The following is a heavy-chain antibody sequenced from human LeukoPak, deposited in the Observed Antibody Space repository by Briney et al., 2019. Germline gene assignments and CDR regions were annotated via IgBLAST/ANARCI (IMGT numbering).Heavy chain of an antibody. Sequence: GGSLRLSCAASGVTFNNAWVSWVRQAPGKGLEWVAVISYDGSNKYYADSVKGRFTISRDNSKNTLYLQMNSLRAEDTAVYYCAKGASYGGNSAYDYWGQGTLVTVSS. J-gene: IGHJ4*02. D-gene: IGHD4-23*01. V-gene: IGHV3-30*18. CDR3: AKGASYGGNSAYDY. CDR2: ISYDGSNK. CDR1: GVTFNNAW.